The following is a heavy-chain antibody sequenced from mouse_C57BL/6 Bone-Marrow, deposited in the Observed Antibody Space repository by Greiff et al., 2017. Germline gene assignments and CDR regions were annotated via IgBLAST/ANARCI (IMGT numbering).Heavy chain of an antibody. CDR1: GYTFTSYW. CDR3: ARGTYYYGSSYSYYAMDY. CDR2: INPSNGGT. Sequence: VQLQQPGTELVKPGASVKLSCKASGYTFTSYWMHWVKQRPGQGLEWIGNINPSNGGTNYNEKFKSKATLTVDKSSSTAYMQLSSLTSEDSAVYYCARGTYYYGSSYSYYAMDYWGQGTSVTVSS. J-gene: IGHJ4*01. V-gene: IGHV1-53*01. D-gene: IGHD1-1*01.